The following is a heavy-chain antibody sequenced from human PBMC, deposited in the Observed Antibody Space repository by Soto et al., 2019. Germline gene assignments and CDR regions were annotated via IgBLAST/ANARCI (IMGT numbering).Heavy chain of an antibody. D-gene: IGHD6-6*01. CDR3: ARPSGLLGQFSALVDY. CDR2: IIPIFTTT. Sequence: QVQLVQSGSEVRRPGSSVKVSCKASGGSFSNSAIAWVRQAPGQGLEWLGMIIPIFTTTNYAQKFKDRLTITADGTPGYADMGLGGPKIERPAVFFCARPSGLLGQFSALVDYWGQGTLVTVSS. V-gene: IGHV1-69*18. J-gene: IGHJ4*02. CDR1: GGSFSNSA.